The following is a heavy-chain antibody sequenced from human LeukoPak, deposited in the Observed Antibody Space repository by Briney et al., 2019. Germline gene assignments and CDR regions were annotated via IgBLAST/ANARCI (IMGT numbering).Heavy chain of an antibody. J-gene: IGHJ4*02. D-gene: IGHD2-15*01. CDR1: GFTFSSYW. CDR3: ARDLYGSCNGGSCYFDYFDY. Sequence: PGGSLRLSCAASGFTFSSYWMHWVRQGPGKGLVWVSYISGDGSRTTYADSVKGRFTISRDNAKNTLDLQMNSLRAEDTAVYYCARDLYGSCNGGSCYFDYFDYWGQGTLVTVSS. CDR2: ISGDGSRT. V-gene: IGHV3-74*01.